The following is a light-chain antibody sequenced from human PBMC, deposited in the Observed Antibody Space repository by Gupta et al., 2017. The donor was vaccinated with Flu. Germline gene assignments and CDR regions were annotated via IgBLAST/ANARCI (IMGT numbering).Light chain of an antibody. CDR3: QSYDSSLSAVV. J-gene: IGLJ2*01. V-gene: IGLV1-40*01. CDR1: SSNIGAGFD. CDR2: GNT. Sequence: VTISCTGSSSNIGAGFDVHWYQQVPGKAPKLLIYGNTNRPSGVPDRLSGSKSGTSASLAITGLQAEDEADYYCQSYDSSLSAVVFGGGTKLTVL.